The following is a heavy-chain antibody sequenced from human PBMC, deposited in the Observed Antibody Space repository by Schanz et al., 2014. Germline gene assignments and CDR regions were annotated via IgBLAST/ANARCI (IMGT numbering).Heavy chain of an antibody. D-gene: IGHD1-1*01. J-gene: IGHJ4*02. CDR1: GFTFSTFA. CDR3: ARDRRNADLDY. Sequence: VQLVESGGDLVQPGGSLRLSCSASGFTFSTFAMHWVRQAPGKGLEYVSSISSKGDMTFYGNSVKGRFTISRDNSKNSLYLEMNSLRAEDTALYYCARDRRNADLDYWGQGTLVTVSS. CDR2: ISSKGDMT. V-gene: IGHV3-64*04.